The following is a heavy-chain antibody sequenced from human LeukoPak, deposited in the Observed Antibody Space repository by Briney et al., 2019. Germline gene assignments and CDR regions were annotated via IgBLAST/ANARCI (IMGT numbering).Heavy chain of an antibody. V-gene: IGHV4-4*07. CDR3: ARGVGGYCSGGSCYSGPNWFDP. Sequence: SETLSLTCTVSGGSISSYYWSWIRQPAGKGLEWIGRIYTSGSINYNPSLKSRVTISVDTSKNQFSLKLSSVTAADTAVYYCARGVGGYCSGGSCYSGPNWFDPWGQGTLVTVSS. J-gene: IGHJ5*02. CDR1: GGSISSYY. CDR2: IYTSGSI. D-gene: IGHD2-15*01.